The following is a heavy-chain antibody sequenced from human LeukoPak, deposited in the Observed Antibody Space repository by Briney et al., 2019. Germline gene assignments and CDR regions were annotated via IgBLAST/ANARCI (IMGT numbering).Heavy chain of an antibody. J-gene: IGHJ4*02. D-gene: IGHD6-19*01. CDR1: GFTFTSYG. Sequence: EAGGSLRLSCAASGFTFTSYGMHWVRQAPGKGLEWVAVISYDGSNKYYADSVKGRFTISRDNSKNTLYLQMNGLRAEDTAVYYCAKDFFSSGWYGYPTSDYWGQGTLVTVSS. V-gene: IGHV3-30*18. CDR3: AKDFFSSGWYGYPTSDY. CDR2: ISYDGSNK.